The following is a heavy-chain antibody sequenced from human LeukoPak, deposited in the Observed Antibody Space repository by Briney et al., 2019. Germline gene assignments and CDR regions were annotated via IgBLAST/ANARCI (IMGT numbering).Heavy chain of an antibody. J-gene: IGHJ4*02. CDR2: ISSSGNTI. CDR1: GFSFSSYE. CDR3: AKDQIVGAPAPSFDF. V-gene: IGHV3-48*03. Sequence: GGSLRLSCAASGFSFSSYEMNWVRQAPGKGLEWVSYISSSGNTIYYADSVRGRFTISRDNAKTTLYLQMNSLRAEDTAIYYCAKDQIVGAPAPSFDFWGQGTLVTVSS. D-gene: IGHD1-26*01.